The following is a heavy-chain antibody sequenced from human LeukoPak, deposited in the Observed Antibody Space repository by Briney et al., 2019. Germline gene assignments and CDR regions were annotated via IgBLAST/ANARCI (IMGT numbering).Heavy chain of an antibody. CDR2: IHNSGRT. J-gene: IGHJ4*02. V-gene: IGHV4-59*08. Sequence: PSETLSLTCTVSGDSISSYYWSWIRQPPGKGLEWIGYIHNSGRTNYNPSLKSRVTISVDTSKNQFSLKLISVTATDTAVYYCARHVSGIDIFDFWGQGTLVTVSS. CDR1: GDSISSYY. CDR3: ARHVSGIDIFDF. D-gene: IGHD6-19*01.